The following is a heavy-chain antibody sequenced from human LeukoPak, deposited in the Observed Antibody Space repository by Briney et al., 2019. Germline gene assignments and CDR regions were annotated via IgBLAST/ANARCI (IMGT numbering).Heavy chain of an antibody. J-gene: IGHJ6*02. CDR3: ARGPRITMVRGVMDYYCGMDV. CDR1: GITFSSHG. CDR2: ISYDGSNK. D-gene: IGHD3-10*01. V-gene: IGHV3-30*03. Sequence: GGSLRLSCAASGITFSSHGMHWVRQAPGKGLEWVAVISYDGSNKYYADSVKGRFTISRDTSKNTLYLQMNSLRAEDTAVYYCARGPRITMVRGVMDYYCGMDVWGQGTTVTVSS.